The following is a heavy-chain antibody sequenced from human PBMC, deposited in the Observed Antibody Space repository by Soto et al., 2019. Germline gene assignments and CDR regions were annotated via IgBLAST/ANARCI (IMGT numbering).Heavy chain of an antibody. V-gene: IGHV3-23*01. D-gene: IGHD3-16*01. CDR1: GFTFSSYA. J-gene: IGHJ4*02. CDR2: ISDSDGST. Sequence: EVQLLDSGGGLVQPGGSLRLSCAASGFTFSSYAMSWVRQAPGKGLEWVSSISDSDGSTYYADSVKGRFTISRDNSKNTVYFQMNSLIVEDMAVYYGAKEAFVGVINLGPDYWRQETLVTVSS. CDR3: AKEAFVGVINLGPDY.